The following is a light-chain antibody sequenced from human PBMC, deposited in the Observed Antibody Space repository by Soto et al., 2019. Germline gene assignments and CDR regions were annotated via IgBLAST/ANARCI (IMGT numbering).Light chain of an antibody. V-gene: IGKV1-5*01. Sequence: DIQMTQSPSTLSGSVGDRVTIPCRASQTISSWLAWYQQKPGKAPKLLIYDASSLESGVPSRVSGSGSGTEFTLTISSLQPDDFATYYCQQYNTFWTFGPGTKVDI. CDR3: QQYNTFWT. CDR1: QTISSW. J-gene: IGKJ1*01. CDR2: DAS.